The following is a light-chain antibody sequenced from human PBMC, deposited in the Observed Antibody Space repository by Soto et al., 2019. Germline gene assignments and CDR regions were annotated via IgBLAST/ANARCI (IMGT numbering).Light chain of an antibody. CDR2: DVS. CDR3: CSSVGSYTSV. Sequence: QSVLTQPRSVSGSPGKSVTISCTGTSSDVGGYNYVSWYQQHPGKAPKLMIYDVSKRPSGVPDRFSGSKSGNTASLTISGLQAEDEADYYCCSSVGSYTSVFGGGTKLTVL. V-gene: IGLV2-11*01. J-gene: IGLJ3*02. CDR1: SSDVGGYNY.